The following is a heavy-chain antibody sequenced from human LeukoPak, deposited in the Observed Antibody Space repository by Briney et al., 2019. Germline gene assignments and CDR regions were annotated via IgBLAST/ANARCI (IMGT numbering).Heavy chain of an antibody. CDR3: ARDGGHSTDLDY. Sequence: GWSLRLSCATSGFTFSRHWMGWVRQAPGKGPEWVANIKQDGSERYYVDSVKGRFTISRDNAKSSLYLQMNSLRAEDTAVYYCARDGGHSTDLDYWGQGILVTVSS. CDR2: IKQDGSER. CDR1: GFTFSRHW. V-gene: IGHV3-7*01. J-gene: IGHJ4*02. D-gene: IGHD2/OR15-2a*01.